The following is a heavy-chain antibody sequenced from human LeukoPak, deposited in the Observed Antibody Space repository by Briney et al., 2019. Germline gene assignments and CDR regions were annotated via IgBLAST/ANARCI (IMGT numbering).Heavy chain of an antibody. V-gene: IGHV4-59*01. CDR3: ARGGGMTATYYFDY. Sequence: SETLSLTCSVSGVSISYSWSWLRQAPGKGLEWVASVQYTGSTTYNPSLRSRLTISADTSKNQFSLKLSSVTAADTAVYYCARGGGMTATYYFDYWGQGTLVTVSS. CDR2: VQYTGST. D-gene: IGHD2-21*02. CDR1: GVSISYS. J-gene: IGHJ4*02.